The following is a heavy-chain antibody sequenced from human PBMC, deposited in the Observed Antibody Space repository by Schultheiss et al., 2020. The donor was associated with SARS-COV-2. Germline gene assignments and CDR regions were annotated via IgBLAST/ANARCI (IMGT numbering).Heavy chain of an antibody. CDR2: IWYDGSNK. J-gene: IGHJ6*02. CDR1: GFTFRNYP. CDR3: ARATVTTGGYYGMDV. V-gene: IGHV3-33*08. D-gene: IGHD4-17*01. Sequence: GESLKISCVASGFTFRNYPMHWVRQAPGKGLEWVAVIWYDGSNKYYADSVKGRFTISRDNSNNTVHLQMNSLRAEDTAVYYCARATVTTGGYYGMDVWGQGTTVTVSS.